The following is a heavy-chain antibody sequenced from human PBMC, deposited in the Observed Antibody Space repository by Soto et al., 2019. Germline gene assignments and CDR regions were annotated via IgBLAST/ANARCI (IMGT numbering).Heavy chain of an antibody. V-gene: IGHV3-23*01. CDR1: GFAFSGHP. D-gene: IGHD3-10*01. J-gene: IGHJ3*02. Sequence: GGSLRLSCAASGFAFSGHPMSWVRQAPEKGLEWVAGISDGGDLTYNADSVRGRFTISRDNSRNTLYLQMNSLRAEDTAVYYCARRVIGSSRAFDIWGQGTMVTVSS. CDR2: ISDGGDLT. CDR3: ARRVIGSSRAFDI.